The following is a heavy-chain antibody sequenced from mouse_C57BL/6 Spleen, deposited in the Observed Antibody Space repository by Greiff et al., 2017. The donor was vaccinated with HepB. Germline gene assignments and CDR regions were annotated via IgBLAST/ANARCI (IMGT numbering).Heavy chain of an antibody. CDR2: ISYDGSN. Sequence: EVQLVESGPGLVKPSQSLSLTCSVTGYSITSGYYWNWIRQFPGNKLEWMGYISYDGSNNYNPSLKNRISITRDTSKNQFFLKLNSVTTEDTATYYCARGGNWEVNYFDYWGQGTTLTVSS. D-gene: IGHD4-1*01. J-gene: IGHJ2*01. V-gene: IGHV3-6*01. CDR1: GYSITSGYY. CDR3: ARGGNWEVNYFDY.